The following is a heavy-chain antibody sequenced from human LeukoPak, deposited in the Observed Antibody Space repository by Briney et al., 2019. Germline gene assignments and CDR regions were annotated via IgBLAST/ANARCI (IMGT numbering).Heavy chain of an antibody. D-gene: IGHD5-18*01. CDR1: GFTFSSYW. V-gene: IGHV3-74*01. Sequence: PGGSLRLTCAASGFTFSSYWMHWVSQAPGKGLVRVSRINTDGSSTSYADSVKGRFTISRDNAKNTLYLQMNSLRAEDTAVYYCARVSYGLGGPPGLIDYWGQGTLVTVSS. J-gene: IGHJ4*02. CDR3: ARVSYGLGGPPGLIDY. CDR2: INTDGSST.